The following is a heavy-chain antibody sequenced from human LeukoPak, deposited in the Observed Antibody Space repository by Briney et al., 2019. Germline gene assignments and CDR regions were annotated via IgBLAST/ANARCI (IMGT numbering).Heavy chain of an antibody. D-gene: IGHD5-18*01. Sequence: GGSLRLSCAASGFTVSSNYMSWVRQAPGKGLEWVSYISFSSSTIYYGDSVKGRFTISRDNAKNSLYLQMNSLRAEDTAVYYCARGYSYGSDYWGQGTLVTVSS. CDR2: ISFSSSTI. V-gene: IGHV3-48*01. CDR3: ARGYSYGSDY. J-gene: IGHJ4*02. CDR1: GFTVSSNY.